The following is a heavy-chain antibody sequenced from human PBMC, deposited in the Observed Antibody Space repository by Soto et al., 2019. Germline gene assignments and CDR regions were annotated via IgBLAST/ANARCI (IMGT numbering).Heavy chain of an antibody. CDR2: ISSSGSTI. D-gene: IGHD3-16*02. J-gene: IGHJ4*02. Sequence: GGSLRLSCAASGFTFSDYYMSWIRQAPGKGLEWVSYISSSGSTIYYADSVKGRFTISRDNAKNSLYLQMNSLRAEDTAVYYCASYDYIWGSYRHSFDYWGQGTLVTVSS. CDR3: ASYDYIWGSYRHSFDY. CDR1: GFTFSDYY. V-gene: IGHV3-11*01.